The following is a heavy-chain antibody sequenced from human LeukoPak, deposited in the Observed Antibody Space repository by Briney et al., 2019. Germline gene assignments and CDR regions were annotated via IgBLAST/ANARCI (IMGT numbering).Heavy chain of an antibody. J-gene: IGHJ6*02. Sequence: SETLSLTCAVYGGSFSGYYWSWIRQPPGKGLEWIGEINHSGSTNYNPSLKSRVTISVDTSKNQFSLKLSSVTAADTAAYYCARGQVVVVPAATPYGMDVWGQGTTVTVSS. CDR3: ARGQVVVVPAATPYGMDV. D-gene: IGHD2-2*01. CDR1: GGSFSGYY. CDR2: INHSGST. V-gene: IGHV4-34*01.